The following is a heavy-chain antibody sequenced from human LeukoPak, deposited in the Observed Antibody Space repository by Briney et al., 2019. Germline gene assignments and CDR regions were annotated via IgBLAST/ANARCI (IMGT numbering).Heavy chain of an antibody. J-gene: IGHJ3*02. D-gene: IGHD4-17*01. CDR3: ARDGSGDYGDFLDAFDI. CDR1: GFTFSSYA. Sequence: GGSLRLSCAASGFTFSSYAMHWVRQAPGKGLEWVAVISYDGSNKYYADSVKGRFTISRDNSKNTLYLQMNSLRAEDTAVYYCARDGSGDYGDFLDAFDIWGQGTMVTASS. CDR2: ISYDGSNK. V-gene: IGHV3-30-3*01.